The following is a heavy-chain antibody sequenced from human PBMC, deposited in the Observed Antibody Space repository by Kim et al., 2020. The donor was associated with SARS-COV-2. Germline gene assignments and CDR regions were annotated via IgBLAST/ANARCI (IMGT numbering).Heavy chain of an antibody. CDR1: GFTFSDVG. CDR3: ARGRMGPLQ. CDR2: IKTDGSEK. D-gene: IGHD1-26*01. Sequence: GGSLRLSCAASGFTFSDVGMTWVRQAPGKGLEWVASIKTDGSEKTFVNSVKGRFSISRDNARKSLYLEMNSLGAEDTAVYFCARGRMGPLQWGQGTLGT. V-gene: IGHV3-7*01. J-gene: IGHJ4*02.